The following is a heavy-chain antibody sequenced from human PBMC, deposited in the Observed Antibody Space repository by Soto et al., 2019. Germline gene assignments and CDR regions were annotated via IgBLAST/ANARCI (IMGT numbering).Heavy chain of an antibody. CDR1: GFTVSRNY. Sequence: LRLSCAASGFTVSRNYVSWVRQAPGKGLAWVAVISYDGSNKYYADSVKGRFTISRDNSKNTLYLQMNSLRAEDTAVYYCASHLRSYFDYWGQGTLVTVSS. J-gene: IGHJ4*02. CDR3: ASHLRSYFDY. D-gene: IGHD3-16*01. CDR2: ISYDGSNK. V-gene: IGHV3-30*03.